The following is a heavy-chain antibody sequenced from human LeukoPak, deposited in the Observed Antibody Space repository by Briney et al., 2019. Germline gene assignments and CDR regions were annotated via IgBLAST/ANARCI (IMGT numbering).Heavy chain of an antibody. Sequence: SENLSLTCAVYGGSFSGYYWSWIRQPPGKGLEWIGEINHSGSTNYNPSLKSRVTISVDTSKNQFSLKLSSVTAADTAVYYCARHFVLGIDVWGKGTTVTVSS. V-gene: IGHV4-34*01. D-gene: IGHD1-26*01. J-gene: IGHJ6*04. CDR1: GGSFSGYY. CDR2: INHSGST. CDR3: ARHFVLGIDV.